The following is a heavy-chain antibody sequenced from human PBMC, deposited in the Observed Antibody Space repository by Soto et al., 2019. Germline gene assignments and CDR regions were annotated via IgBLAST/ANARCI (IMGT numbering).Heavy chain of an antibody. CDR1: GYTFTSYG. D-gene: IGHD3-22*01. J-gene: IGHJ3*02. CDR3: ARAGITMIVVVNDAFDI. Sequence: ASVKVSCKASGYTFTSYGISWVRQAPGQGLEWMGWISAYNGNTNYAQKLQGRVTMTTDTSTSTAYMELRSLRSDDTAVYYCARAGITMIVVVNDAFDIWGQGTRVTVSS. V-gene: IGHV1-18*01. CDR2: ISAYNGNT.